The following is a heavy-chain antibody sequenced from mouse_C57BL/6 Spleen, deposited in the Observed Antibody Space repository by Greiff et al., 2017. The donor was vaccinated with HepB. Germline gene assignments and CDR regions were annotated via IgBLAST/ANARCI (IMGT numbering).Heavy chain of an antibody. CDR2: INPSTGGT. J-gene: IGHJ1*03. CDR1: GYSFTGYY. Sequence: EVQLQQSGPELVKPGASVKISCKASGYSFTGYYMNWVKQSPEKSLEWIGEINPSTGGTTYNQKFKAKATLTVDKSSSTAYMQLKSLTSEDSAVYYCARRYGNYRWYFDVWGTGTTVTVSS. D-gene: IGHD2-1*01. CDR3: ARRYGNYRWYFDV. V-gene: IGHV1-42*01.